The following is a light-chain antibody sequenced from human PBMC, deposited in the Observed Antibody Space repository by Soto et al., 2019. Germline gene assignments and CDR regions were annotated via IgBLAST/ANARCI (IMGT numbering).Light chain of an antibody. CDR2: AAS. V-gene: IGKV1-39*01. J-gene: IGKJ3*01. Sequence: DIQMTQSPSSLSASVGDRVTITCRASQSISSYLNWYQQKPGKAPKLLIYAASSLQSGVPSRFSGSGSETDFTLTISSLQPEDFATYYCQQSYSTPWFTFGPGTKVDIK. CDR1: QSISSY. CDR3: QQSYSTPWFT.